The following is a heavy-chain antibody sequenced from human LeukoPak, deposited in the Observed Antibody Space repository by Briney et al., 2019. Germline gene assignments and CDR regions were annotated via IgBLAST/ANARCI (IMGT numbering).Heavy chain of an antibody. CDR2: IKQDGSEK. CDR1: GFAFSNYW. CDR3: ARDRWGYSYGGD. V-gene: IGHV3-7*01. Sequence: GGSLRLSCAASGFAFSNYWMSWVRQAPGKGLEWVANIKQDGSEKYYVDSLRGRFTIFRDNAQNSLYLQMNSLRAEDTAVYFCARDRWGYSYGGDWGQGTLVTVSS. J-gene: IGHJ4*02. D-gene: IGHD5-18*01.